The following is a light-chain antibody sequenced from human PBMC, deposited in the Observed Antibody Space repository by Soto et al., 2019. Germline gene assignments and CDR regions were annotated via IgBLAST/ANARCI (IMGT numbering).Light chain of an antibody. J-gene: IGKJ3*01. CDR3: QQSSSTPRT. Sequence: AIQMTQSPSSLSASVGDRVTISCRASQGIGNALGWYQQKPGKAPKLLIYDASSLESGVPSRFSGSGSGTDFTLTISSLQPEDFATYYCQQSSSTPRTFGPGTKVDIK. CDR2: DAS. CDR1: QGIGNA. V-gene: IGKV1-13*02.